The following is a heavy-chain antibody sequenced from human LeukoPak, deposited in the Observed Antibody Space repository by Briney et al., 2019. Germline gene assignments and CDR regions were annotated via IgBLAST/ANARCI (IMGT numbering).Heavy chain of an antibody. CDR3: AREGYYGSGSPPSLYFDY. Sequence: GGSLGLSCAASGFTFRNYVIHWVRQAPGKGLEWVAVTSSDLNVKLYADSAKGRFTISRDNSRSTLYLQMNSLRPEDTAIYYCAREGYYGSGSPPSLYFDYWGQGTLVTVSS. CDR1: GFTFRNYV. V-gene: IGHV3-30-3*01. J-gene: IGHJ4*02. D-gene: IGHD3-10*01. CDR2: TSSDLNVK.